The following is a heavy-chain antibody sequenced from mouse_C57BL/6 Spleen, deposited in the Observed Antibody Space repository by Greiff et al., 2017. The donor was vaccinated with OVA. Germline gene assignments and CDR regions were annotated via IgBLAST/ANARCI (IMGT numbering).Heavy chain of an antibody. J-gene: IGHJ2*01. V-gene: IGHV1-59*01. CDR1: GYTFTSYW. CDR2: IDPSDSYT. CDR3: ARYGLHYYGSSYCDY. Sequence: QVQLQQPGAELVRPGTSVKLSCKASGYTFTSYWMHWVKQRPGQGLEWIGVIDPSDSYTNYNQKFKGKATLTVDTSSSTAYMQLSSLTSEDSAVYYCARYGLHYYGSSYCDYWGQGTTLTVSS. D-gene: IGHD1-1*01.